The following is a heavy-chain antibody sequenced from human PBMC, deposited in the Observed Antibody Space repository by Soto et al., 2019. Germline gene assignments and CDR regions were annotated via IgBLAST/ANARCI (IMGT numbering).Heavy chain of an antibody. CDR3: ARAPYDRYCSSTSCYQDLRFDP. D-gene: IGHD2-2*01. Sequence: SETLSLTCTVSGGSISSGGYYWSWIRQHPGKGLEWIGYIYYSGSTYYNPSLKSRVTISVDTSKNQFSLKLSSVTAADTAVYYCARAPYDRYCSSTSCYQDLRFDPWGQGTLVTVSS. CDR1: GGSISSGGYY. CDR2: IYYSGST. V-gene: IGHV4-31*03. J-gene: IGHJ5*02.